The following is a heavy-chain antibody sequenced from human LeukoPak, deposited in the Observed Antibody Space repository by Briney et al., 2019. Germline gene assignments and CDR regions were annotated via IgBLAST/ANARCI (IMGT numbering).Heavy chain of an antibody. D-gene: IGHD6-13*01. CDR1: GGSISSYY. CDR2: IYYSGST. V-gene: IGHV4-59*01. Sequence: SETLSPTCTVSGGSISSYYWSWIRQPPGKGLEWIGYIYYSGSTNYNPSLKSRVTISVDTSKNQFSLKLSSVTAADTAVYYCARVSAAGPYLYWFDPWGQGTLVTVSS. J-gene: IGHJ5*02. CDR3: ARVSAAGPYLYWFDP.